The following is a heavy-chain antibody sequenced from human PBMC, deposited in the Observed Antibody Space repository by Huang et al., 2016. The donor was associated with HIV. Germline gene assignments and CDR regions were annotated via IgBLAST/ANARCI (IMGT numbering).Heavy chain of an antibody. V-gene: IGHV1-2*02. CDR1: GYPFGAYF. D-gene: IGHD2-15*01. CDR2: ISPSTGET. Sequence: QVQLVQSGAEVKKPGASLKVSCKTSGYPFGAYFIHWVRQAPGQGLEGMGWISPSTGETFCAQKCQGRVTITRDTSSRTAYMELASLRPDDAAAYCCATDGGGGCNGGTCFPYWGQGTVVGVSS. J-gene: IGHJ4*02. CDR3: ATDGGGGCNGGTCFPY.